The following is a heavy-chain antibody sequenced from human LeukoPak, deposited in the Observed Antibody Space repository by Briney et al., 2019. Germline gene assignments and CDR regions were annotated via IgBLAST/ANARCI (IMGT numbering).Heavy chain of an antibody. CDR2: IYYSGST. CDR1: GGSISSGGYY. V-gene: IGHV4-61*08. Sequence: SETLSLTCTVSGGSISSGGYYWSWIRQPPGKGLEWIGYIYYSGSTNYNPSLKRRVTISVDTSKNQFSLKLSSVTAADTAVYYCASLRELRFLEYHFDYWGQGTLVTVSS. D-gene: IGHD3-3*01. CDR3: ASLRELRFLEYHFDY. J-gene: IGHJ4*02.